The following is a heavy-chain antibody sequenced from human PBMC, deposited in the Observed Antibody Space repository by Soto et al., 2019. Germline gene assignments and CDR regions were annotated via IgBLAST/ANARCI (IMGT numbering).Heavy chain of an antibody. Sequence: PSETLSLTSALSAGSVSSGRYSWSWFPQPPGKGLEWNGYIYHSGRTYYNPSLKSRVTISLHRSKHHFSPKLSSVTAAHTAVYYCARDKLYGSGSPIGMDVWGQGTTVTVSS. J-gene: IGHJ6*02. D-gene: IGHD3-10*01. CDR1: AGSVSSGRYS. V-gene: IGHV4-30-2*01. CDR2: IYHSGRT. CDR3: ARDKLYGSGSPIGMDV.